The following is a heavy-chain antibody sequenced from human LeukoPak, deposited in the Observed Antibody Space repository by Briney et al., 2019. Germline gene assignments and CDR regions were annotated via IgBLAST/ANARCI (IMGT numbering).Heavy chain of an antibody. Sequence: GESLKISCKGSGYSFTSYWIGWVRQMPGKGLEWMGRIDPSDSYTNYSPSFQGHVTISADKSISTAYLQWSSLKASDTAMYYCARLGADYGSGSYYNDYWGQGTLVTVSS. J-gene: IGHJ4*02. CDR3: ARLGADYGSGSYYNDY. CDR2: IDPSDSYT. V-gene: IGHV5-10-1*01. D-gene: IGHD3-10*01. CDR1: GYSFTSYW.